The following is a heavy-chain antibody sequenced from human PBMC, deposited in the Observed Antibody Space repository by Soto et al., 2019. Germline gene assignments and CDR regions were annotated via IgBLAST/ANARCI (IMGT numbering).Heavy chain of an antibody. V-gene: IGHV1-46*01. Sequence: QVHLVQSGAEVKTPGASVTISCKASGYSFTNFYIHWMRQAPGQGLEWLGIIRPNSGNTQYSQTFHGRVTMTRDAYTSTVYMELTSLTSEDAAVYYCAREPNESFYFDYWGQGTQVTVSS. D-gene: IGHD3-16*01. CDR1: GYSFTNFY. CDR2: IRPNSGNT. J-gene: IGHJ4*02. CDR3: AREPNESFYFDY.